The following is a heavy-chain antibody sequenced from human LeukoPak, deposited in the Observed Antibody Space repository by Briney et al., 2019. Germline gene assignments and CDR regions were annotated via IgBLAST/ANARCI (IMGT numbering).Heavy chain of an antibody. V-gene: IGHV4-59*08. CDR1: GGSISSYY. J-gene: IGHJ4*02. D-gene: IGHD5-12*01. Sequence: SETLSLTSTVSGGSISSYYWSWIRQPPGKGLEWIGNIYNSGSTNYNPSLKSRVTISVDSSKKQFSLKLISVTAADTAVYYCARQGGYASPFDYWGQGTLVTVSS. CDR2: IYNSGST. CDR3: ARQGGYASPFDY.